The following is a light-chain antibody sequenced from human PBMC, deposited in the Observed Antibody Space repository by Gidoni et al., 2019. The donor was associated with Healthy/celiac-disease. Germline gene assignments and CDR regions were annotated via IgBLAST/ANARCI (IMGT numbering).Light chain of an antibody. CDR2: AAS. Sequence: DFQLTRSPSSLSASVGDRVTITCRASQSISSYLNWYQQKPGKAPKLLIYAASSLQSGVPSRFSGSGSGTDFTLTISSLQPEDFATYYCQQSYSTTTFGPGTKVDIK. J-gene: IGKJ3*01. CDR3: QQSYSTTT. V-gene: IGKV1-39*01. CDR1: QSISSY.